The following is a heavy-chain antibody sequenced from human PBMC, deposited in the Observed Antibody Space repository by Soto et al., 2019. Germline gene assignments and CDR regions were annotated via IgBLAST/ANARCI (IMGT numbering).Heavy chain of an antibody. V-gene: IGHV1-8*01. CDR2: MNPNSGNT. CDR1: GYTFTRYD. D-gene: IGHD2-2*02. J-gene: IGHJ6*02. CDR3: ARGLGYCSSTSCYTVYYYGMDV. Sequence: RASVKVSCEASGYTFTRYDMNWVRQASGQGLEWMGWMNPNSGNTGYAQKFQGRVTMTRNTSISTAYMELSSLRSEDTAVYYCARGLGYCSSTSCYTVYYYGMDVWGQGTTVTVSS.